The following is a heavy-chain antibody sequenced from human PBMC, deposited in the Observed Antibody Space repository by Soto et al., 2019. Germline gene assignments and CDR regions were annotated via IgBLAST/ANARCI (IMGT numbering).Heavy chain of an antibody. Sequence: SETLSLTCTVSGGSIYRSGYYWGWIRQPPGRGLEWIGNIDYNGVTYSNPSLKSRVTISRDTSKNQFSLKLTSVTAADTALYYCGKVLVGTTGHTDSDSWGPGTLVTVS. CDR2: IDYNGVT. V-gene: IGHV4-39*01. CDR3: GKVLVGTTGHTDSDS. D-gene: IGHD2-15*01. J-gene: IGHJ4*02. CDR1: GGSIYRSGYY.